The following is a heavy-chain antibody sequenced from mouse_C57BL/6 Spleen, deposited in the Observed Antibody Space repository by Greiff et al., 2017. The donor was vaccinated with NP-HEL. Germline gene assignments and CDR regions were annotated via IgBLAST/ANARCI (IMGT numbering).Heavy chain of an antibody. Sequence: EVQLVESGGDLVKPGGSLKLSCAASGFTFSSYGMSWVRQTPDKRLEWVATISSGGSYTYYPDSVKGRFTISRDNAKNTLYLQMSSLKSEDTAMYYCARDFTGTYWYFDVWGTGTTVTVSS. D-gene: IGHD4-1*01. V-gene: IGHV5-6*01. CDR1: GFTFSSYG. J-gene: IGHJ1*03. CDR3: ARDFTGTYWYFDV. CDR2: ISSGGSYT.